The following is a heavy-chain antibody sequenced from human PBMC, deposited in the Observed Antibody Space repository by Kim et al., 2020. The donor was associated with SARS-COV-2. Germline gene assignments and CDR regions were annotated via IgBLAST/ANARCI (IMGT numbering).Heavy chain of an antibody. V-gene: IGHV4-61*01. Sequence: SETLSLTCTVSGGSVSSGSYYWSWIRQPPGKGLEWIGYIYYSGSTNYNPSLKSRVTISVDTSKNQFSLKLSSVTAADTAVYYCARFPHQYDFWSGYYPPGWFDPWGQGTLVTVSS. CDR1: GGSVSSGSYY. J-gene: IGHJ5*02. D-gene: IGHD3-3*01. CDR2: IYYSGST. CDR3: ARFPHQYDFWSGYYPPGWFDP.